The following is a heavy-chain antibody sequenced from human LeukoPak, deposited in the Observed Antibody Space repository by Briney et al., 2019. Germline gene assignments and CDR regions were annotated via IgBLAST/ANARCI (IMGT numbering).Heavy chain of an antibody. J-gene: IGHJ6*02. CDR3: AASIAARPGYYYGMDV. V-gene: IGHV4-31*09. Sequence: PSETLSLTCTVSGGSISSGGYYWSWIRQHPGKGLEWIGNIYYSGSTYYNPSLKSRVTISVDRSKNQFSLKLSSVTAADTAVYYCAASIAARPGYYYGMDVWGQGTTVTVSS. D-gene: IGHD6-6*01. CDR2: IYYSGST. CDR1: GGSISSGGYY.